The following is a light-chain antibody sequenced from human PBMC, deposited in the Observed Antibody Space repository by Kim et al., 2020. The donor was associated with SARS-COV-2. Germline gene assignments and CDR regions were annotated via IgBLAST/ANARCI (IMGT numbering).Light chain of an antibody. Sequence: ALGQTARITCGGNHIGSKNVHWCQQKPGQAPVVVIYRDNNRPSGIPERFSGSNSGNTATLTISRAQAGDEADYYCQVWDRSTASYVFGNGTKVTVL. CDR3: QVWDRSTASYV. J-gene: IGLJ1*01. V-gene: IGLV3-9*01. CDR2: RDN. CDR1: HIGSKN.